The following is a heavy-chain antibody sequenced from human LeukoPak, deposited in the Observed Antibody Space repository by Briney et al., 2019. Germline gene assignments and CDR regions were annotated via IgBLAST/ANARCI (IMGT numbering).Heavy chain of an antibody. CDR3: ARGIEVGSGYMDV. CDR1: GFTFSSYG. Sequence: GGSLRLSCAVSGFTFSSYGMSWVRQAPGKGREWVWTISGSGGTTYYAYSVKGRFTISRDNSMNTLYLQMNSLRAEDTAVYYCARGIEVGSGYMDVWGKGTTVTISS. CDR2: ISGSGGTT. V-gene: IGHV3-23*01. J-gene: IGHJ6*03. D-gene: IGHD3-22*01.